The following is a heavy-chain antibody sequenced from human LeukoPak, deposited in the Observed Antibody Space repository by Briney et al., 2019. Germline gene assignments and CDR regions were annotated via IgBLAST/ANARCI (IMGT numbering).Heavy chain of an antibody. CDR2: ISSSGSTI. CDR3: ARADSSGWYRHYYYYMDV. Sequence: GSLRLSCAASGFTFSDYYMSWIRQAPGKGLEWVSYISSSGSTIYYADSVKGRFTISRDNSKNTLYLQMGSLRAEDMAVYYCARADSSGWYRHYYYYMDVWGKGTTVTISS. D-gene: IGHD6-19*01. CDR1: GFTFSDYY. J-gene: IGHJ6*03. V-gene: IGHV3-11*04.